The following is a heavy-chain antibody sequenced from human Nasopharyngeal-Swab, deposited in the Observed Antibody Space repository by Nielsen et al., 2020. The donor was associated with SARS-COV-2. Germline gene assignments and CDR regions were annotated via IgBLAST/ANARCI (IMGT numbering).Heavy chain of an antibody. J-gene: IGHJ6*02. CDR1: SSYA. D-gene: IGHD6-19*01. CDR3: VKAGLGFRIAAAETGIAVAGTVGGYGMDV. V-gene: IGHV3-64D*06. CDR2: ISSNGGST. Sequence: SSYAMHWVRQAPGKGLEYVSAISSNGGSTYYADSVKGRFTISRDNSKNTLYLQMSSLRAEDTAVYYCVKAGLGFRIAAAETGIAVAGTVGGYGMDVWGQGTTVTVSS.